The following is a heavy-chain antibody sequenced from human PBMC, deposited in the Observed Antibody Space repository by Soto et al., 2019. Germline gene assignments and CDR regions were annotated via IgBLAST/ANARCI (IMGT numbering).Heavy chain of an antibody. D-gene: IGHD3-22*01. CDR2: ISGAGGVT. CDR1: GFTFSSYA. CDR3: AKDKSRVVTVPPDY. J-gene: IGHJ4*02. V-gene: IGHV3-23*01. Sequence: EVQLLESGGGLVQPGGSLRLSCAVSGFTFSSYAMSWVRQAPGKGPEWVSSISGAGGVTHYADSVRGRFTISRDNSKNTLYMQMNSVRAEDTAVYYCAKDKSRVVTVPPDYWGQGTLVTVSS.